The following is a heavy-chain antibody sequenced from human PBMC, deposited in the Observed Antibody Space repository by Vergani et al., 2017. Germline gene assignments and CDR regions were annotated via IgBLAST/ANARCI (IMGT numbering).Heavy chain of an antibody. CDR2: ISYDGSNK. CDR3: AKDESLPRYVQYYYYMDV. Sequence: QVQLVESGGGVVQPGRSLRLSCAASGFTFSSYGMHWVRQAPGKGPEWVAVISYDGSNKYYADSVKGRFTISRDNSKNTLYLQMNSLRAEDTAVYYCAKDESLPRYVQYYYYMDVWGKGTTVTVSS. D-gene: IGHD1-14*01. CDR1: GFTFSSYG. J-gene: IGHJ6*03. V-gene: IGHV3-30*18.